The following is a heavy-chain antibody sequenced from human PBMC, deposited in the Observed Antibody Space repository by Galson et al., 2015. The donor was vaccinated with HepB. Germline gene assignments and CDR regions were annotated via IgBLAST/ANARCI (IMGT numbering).Heavy chain of an antibody. J-gene: IGHJ5*02. CDR2: ISSSSTYI. CDR1: GFTFSSYS. CDR3: AKDRLGIVVVPAAIKRGWFDP. D-gene: IGHD2-2*02. Sequence: SLRLSCAASGFTFSSYSMNWVRQAPGKGLEWVSFISSSSTYIYYADSVKGRLTVSRDNAKNSLYLQMNSLRAEDTAVYCCAKDRLGIVVVPAAIKRGWFDPWGQGTLVTVSS. V-gene: IGHV3-21*01.